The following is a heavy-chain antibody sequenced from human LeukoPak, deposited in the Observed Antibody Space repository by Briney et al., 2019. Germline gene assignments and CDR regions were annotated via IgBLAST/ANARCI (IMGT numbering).Heavy chain of an antibody. V-gene: IGHV3-48*03. CDR3: AKLSDMDV. D-gene: IGHD1-7*01. CDR2: ISSSGSTI. J-gene: IGHJ6*03. CDR1: GFTFSSYE. Sequence: PGGSLRLSCAASGFTFSSYEMNWVRQAPGKGLEWVSYISSSGSTIYYADSVKGRFTISRDNSKNTLYPQMNSLRAEDTAVYYCAKLSDMDVWGKGTTVTISS.